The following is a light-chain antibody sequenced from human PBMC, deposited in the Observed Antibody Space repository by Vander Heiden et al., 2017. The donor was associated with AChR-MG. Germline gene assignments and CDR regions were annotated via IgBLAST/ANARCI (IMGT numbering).Light chain of an antibody. V-gene: IGKV3-20*01. CDR3: QQYGSSPYT. CDR1: QSVSSSY. CDR2: GAS. J-gene: IGKJ2*01. Sequence: EIVLTQSPGTLSLSPGERATLSCRASQSVSSSYLACYQQKPGQAPRLLIYGASSRATGIPDRFSGSASGTDFTLTISRLDPEDFAVYYCQQYGSSPYTCGQGSKLEIK.